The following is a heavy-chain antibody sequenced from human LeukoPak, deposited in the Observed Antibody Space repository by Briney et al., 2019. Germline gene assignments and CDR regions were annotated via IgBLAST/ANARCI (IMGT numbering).Heavy chain of an antibody. CDR1: GSTFSSYA. V-gene: IGHV3-23*01. D-gene: IGHD5-18*01. CDR2: ISGSGGIT. Sequence: TGGSLRLSCAASGSTFSSYAMSWVRQAPGKGLEWVSAISGSGGITYYADSVKGRFTISRDNSKNTLYLQMNSLRAEDTAVYYCANGGYSYGYPYFDYWGQGTLVTVSS. J-gene: IGHJ4*02. CDR3: ANGGYSYGYPYFDY.